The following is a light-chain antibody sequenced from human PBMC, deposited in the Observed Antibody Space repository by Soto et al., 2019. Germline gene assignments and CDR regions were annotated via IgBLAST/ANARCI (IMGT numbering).Light chain of an antibody. CDR1: QSISSW. CDR3: QQYKSYRRT. Sequence: DIQMTQSPSTLSASVGYRVTITCRASQSISSWLAWYQQKPGKGPNLLIYKASSLESGVPSRFSGSGSGTEFTLTISSLQPDDFATYYCQQYKSYRRTFGQGTKVDIK. J-gene: IGKJ1*01. V-gene: IGKV1-5*03. CDR2: KAS.